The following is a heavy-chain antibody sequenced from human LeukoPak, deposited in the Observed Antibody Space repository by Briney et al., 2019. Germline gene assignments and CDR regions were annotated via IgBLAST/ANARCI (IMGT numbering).Heavy chain of an antibody. J-gene: IGHJ4*02. Sequence: PGGSLRLSCAVSGFSFNQAWMSWVRQAPGKGLDWVGHIKSKTDGGTTDYAAPVKGRFTISRDDSKNTVYVEMNSLKAEDTAAYYCTTDGIAVAGHFWGQGTLVTVSS. V-gene: IGHV3-15*01. CDR1: GFSFNQAW. CDR2: IKSKTDGGTT. D-gene: IGHD6-19*01. CDR3: TTDGIAVAGHF.